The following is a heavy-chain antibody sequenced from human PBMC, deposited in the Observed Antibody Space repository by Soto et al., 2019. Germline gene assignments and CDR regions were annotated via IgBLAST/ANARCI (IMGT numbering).Heavy chain of an antibody. V-gene: IGHV4-39*01. Sequence: SETLSLTCTVSGGSISSSSYYWGWIRHPPGNGLEWIGSIYYSGSTYYNPSLKSRVTISVDTSKNQFSLKLSSVTAADTAVYYCARHERTIDDFWSGTYYFDYWGQGTMLPVYS. CDR1: GGSISSSSYY. J-gene: IGHJ4*02. CDR3: ARHERTIDDFWSGTYYFDY. D-gene: IGHD3-3*01. CDR2: IYYSGST.